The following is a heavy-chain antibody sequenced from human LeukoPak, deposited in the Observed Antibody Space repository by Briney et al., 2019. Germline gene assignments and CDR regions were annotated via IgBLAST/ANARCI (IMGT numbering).Heavy chain of an antibody. CDR1: GYTFTSYG. D-gene: IGHD3-22*01. CDR3: ARVGYDSSGYYYVYFDY. J-gene: IGHJ4*02. CDR2: ISAYNGNT. V-gene: IGHV1-18*01. Sequence: ASVKVSCKASGYTFTSYGISWVRQAPGQGLEWVGWISAYNGNTNYAQKLQGRVTMTTDTSTSTAYMELRSLRSDDTAVYYCARVGYDSSGYYYVYFDYWGQGTLVTVSS.